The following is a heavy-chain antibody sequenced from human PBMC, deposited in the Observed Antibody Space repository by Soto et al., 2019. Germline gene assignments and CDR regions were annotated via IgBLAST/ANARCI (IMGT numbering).Heavy chain of an antibody. J-gene: IGHJ4*02. CDR3: ASSTSRDGFPGRDY. D-gene: IGHD2-2*01. Sequence: ASVKVSWKASGGTFSIYASSWVRQAHGQGLEWMGGIIPIFGTANYAQKVQGRVTITADESTSTAYMELSSLRSEDTAVYYCASSTSRDGFPGRDYWGQGTLVTVSS. CDR2: IIPIFGTA. V-gene: IGHV1-69*13. CDR1: GGTFSIYA.